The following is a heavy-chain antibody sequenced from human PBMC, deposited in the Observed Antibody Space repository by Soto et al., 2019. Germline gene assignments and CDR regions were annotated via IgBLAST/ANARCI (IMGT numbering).Heavy chain of an antibody. Sequence: QLQLQESGPGLVKPSETLSLSCCVSGGSISSNSHYWAWLRQPPGKGLEWIGSIYYNGFTYYSPSLKSRLTISVDTSKNQFSLKLLSVTPADTAVYYCARQDDFWSGYNTFDSWGQGTLVTVSS. V-gene: IGHV4-39*01. CDR2: IYYNGFT. CDR1: GGSISSNSHY. D-gene: IGHD3-3*01. CDR3: ARQDDFWSGYNTFDS. J-gene: IGHJ4*02.